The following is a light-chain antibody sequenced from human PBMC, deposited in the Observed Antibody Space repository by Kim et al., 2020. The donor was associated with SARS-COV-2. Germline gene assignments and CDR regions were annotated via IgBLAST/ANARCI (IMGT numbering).Light chain of an antibody. V-gene: IGKV3-20*01. J-gene: IGKJ1*01. CDR2: GAS. CDR3: HQYAGAPWT. Sequence: LSPGDRATHSCRARQRISSNVVWTQQKPGQAPRLLIYGASRRATGIPDRFSGSGSGTDFTLTINRLEPEDFAVYYCHQYAGAPWTLGQGTKVDIK. CDR1: QRISSN.